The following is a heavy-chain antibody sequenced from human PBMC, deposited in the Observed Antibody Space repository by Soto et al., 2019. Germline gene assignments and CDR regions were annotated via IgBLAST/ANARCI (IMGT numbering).Heavy chain of an antibody. CDR1: GFAFDDYP. CDR3: AKRARSNWSFDY. D-gene: IGHD6-13*01. CDR2: ITWNSVNI. Sequence: GGSLRLSCAASGFAFDDYPMHWFRQAPGRGLEWVSGITWNSVNIGYADSVKGRFTISRDNGKNSLYLQMDSLRPEDTALYYCAKRARSNWSFDYWGRGTLVTVSS. J-gene: IGHJ4*02. V-gene: IGHV3-9*01.